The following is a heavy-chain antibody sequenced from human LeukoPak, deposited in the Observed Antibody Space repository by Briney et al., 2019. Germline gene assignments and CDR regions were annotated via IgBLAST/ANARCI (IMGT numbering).Heavy chain of an antibody. CDR1: GFTFSIDG. D-gene: IGHD2-8*02. J-gene: IGHJ6*03. CDR2: ISPDSAFI. CDR3: ANWPVLGASYTYYYYYMDV. Sequence: TGGSLRLSCVGSGFTFSIDGMNWVRQAPGKGLEWVSSISPDSAFIPQADSVKGRFTISRDNSKNTLYLQMNSLRAEDTAVYYCANWPVLGASYTYYYYYMDVWGKGTTVTVSS. V-gene: IGHV3-21*04.